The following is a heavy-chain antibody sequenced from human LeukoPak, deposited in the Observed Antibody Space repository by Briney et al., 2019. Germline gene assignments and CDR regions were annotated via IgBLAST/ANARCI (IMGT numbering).Heavy chain of an antibody. V-gene: IGHV4-39*01. D-gene: IGHD3-3*01. CDR1: GASLRSSNSY. CDR3: ARHAYDFGTNNHFDH. J-gene: IGHJ4*02. CDR2: IYYSGST. Sequence: SETLSLTCTVSGASLRSSNSYWGWIRPPPGKGLEWIGSIYYSGSTYYHPSLKRRVTISIDTYKNQFSLRLRSVTPADTAVYYCARHAYDFGTNNHFDHWGQGTLVTVSS.